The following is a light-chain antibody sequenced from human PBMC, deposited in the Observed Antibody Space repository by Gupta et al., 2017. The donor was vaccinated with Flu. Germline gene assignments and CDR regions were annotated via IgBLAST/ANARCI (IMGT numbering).Light chain of an antibody. Sequence: QSVLPQPPSASGTPGQRVTIPCSGSSSNIGTNAVHWYQQVPGTAPKLLIYDNNQRPSGVPDRFSGSKSGTSASLAISGLQSEDEAEYYCAAWDDSLNGHYVFGTGTEVTVL. CDR1: SSNIGTNA. CDR3: AAWDDSLNGHYV. CDR2: DNN. V-gene: IGLV1-44*01. J-gene: IGLJ1*01.